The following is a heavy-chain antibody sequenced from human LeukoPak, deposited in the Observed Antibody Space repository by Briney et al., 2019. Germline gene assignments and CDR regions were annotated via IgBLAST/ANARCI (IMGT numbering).Heavy chain of an antibody. CDR2: ISGSGGRT. V-gene: IGHV3-23*01. Sequence: GGSLTLSCAASGFTFSSYSMNWVRQAPGKGLEWVSGISGSGGRTYYADSVKGRFTISRDNSKNTLYLQMSSLRAEDTAIYYCAKEERARTFDYWGQGTLVTVSS. CDR1: GFTFSSYS. CDR3: AKEERARTFDY. D-gene: IGHD1-1*01. J-gene: IGHJ4*02.